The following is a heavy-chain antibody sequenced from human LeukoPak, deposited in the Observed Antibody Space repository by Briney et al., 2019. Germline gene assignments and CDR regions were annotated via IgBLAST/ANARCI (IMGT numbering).Heavy chain of an antibody. CDR2: IHSDGRSK. Sequence: QPGGSLRLSCAASGFTFNNFAIHWVRQAPGKGPEWVAVIHSDGRSKYYADSLKGRFTISRDNSKNTLYLQMNSLRVEDTALYYCAKYYHEGSGASPLGYWGQGTLVTVSS. CDR3: AKYYHEGSGASPLGY. V-gene: IGHV3-30*02. J-gene: IGHJ4*02. CDR1: GFTFNNFA. D-gene: IGHD3-22*01.